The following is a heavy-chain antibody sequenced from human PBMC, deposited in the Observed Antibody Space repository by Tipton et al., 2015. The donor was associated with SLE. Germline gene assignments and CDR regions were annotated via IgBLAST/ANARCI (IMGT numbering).Heavy chain of an antibody. CDR2: INWDSDII. CDR3: TKGPEWLSY. V-gene: IGHV3-9*01. Sequence: RSLRLSCAASGFTFHDYAMHWVRQAPGKGLEWVSSINWDSDIIGYAGSVKGRFTISRDNAKNSLYLQMDSLRAEDTAFYYCTKGPEWLSYWGQGTLVTVSS. J-gene: IGHJ4*02. D-gene: IGHD3-3*01. CDR1: GFTFHDYA.